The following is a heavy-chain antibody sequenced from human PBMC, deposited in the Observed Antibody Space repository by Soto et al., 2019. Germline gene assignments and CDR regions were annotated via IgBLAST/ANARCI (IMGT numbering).Heavy chain of an antibody. D-gene: IGHD3-10*01. CDR3: AGLILLWFGELLGWFDP. CDR2: IYYSGST. J-gene: IGHJ5*02. CDR1: GGSISSSSYY. Sequence: SETLSLTCTVSGGSISSSSYYWCWIRQPPGKGLEWIGSIYYSGSTYYNPSLKSRVTISVDTSKNQFSLKLSSVTAADTAVYYCAGLILLWFGELLGWFDPWGQGTLVTVSS. V-gene: IGHV4-39*01.